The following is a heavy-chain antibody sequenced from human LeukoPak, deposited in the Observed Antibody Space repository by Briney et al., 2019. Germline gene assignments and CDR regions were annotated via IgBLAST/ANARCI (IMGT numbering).Heavy chain of an antibody. D-gene: IGHD2-2*02. CDR3: ATGPFGSTSCYN. CDR2: FDPEDGET. J-gene: IGHJ4*02. V-gene: IGHV1-24*01. CDR1: GYTLTELS. Sequence: GASVTVSFTVSGYTLTELSMHWVRQAPGKGLEWMGGFDPEDGETIYAQKFQGRVTMTEDTSTDTAYMELSSLRSEDTAVYYCATGPFGSTSCYNWGQGTLVTVSS.